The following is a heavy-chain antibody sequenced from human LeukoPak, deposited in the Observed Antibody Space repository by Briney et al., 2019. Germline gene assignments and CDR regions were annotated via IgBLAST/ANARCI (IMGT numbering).Heavy chain of an antibody. CDR1: GGSVSSGSYY. Sequence: PSETLSLTCTVSGGSVSSGSYYWSWIRQPPGKGLEWIGYIYYSGSTNHSPSLKSRVTISVDTSKNQFSLKLSSVTAADTAVYYCARSRYSSGWYAADYWGQGTLVTVSS. V-gene: IGHV4-61*01. CDR3: ARSRYSSGWYAADY. J-gene: IGHJ4*02. CDR2: IYYSGST. D-gene: IGHD6-19*01.